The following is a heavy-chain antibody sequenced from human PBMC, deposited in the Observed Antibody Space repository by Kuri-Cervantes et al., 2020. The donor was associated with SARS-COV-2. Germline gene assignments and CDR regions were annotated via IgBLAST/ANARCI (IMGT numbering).Heavy chain of an antibody. CDR2: IYHSGST. V-gene: IGHV4-39*07. CDR3: ARDLREDAFDI. CDR1: GGSISSGSYY. J-gene: IGHJ3*02. Sequence: SETLSLTCTVSGGSISSGSYYWGWIRQPPGKGLEWIGSIYHSGSTYYNPSLKSRVTISVDTSKNQFSLKLSSVTAADTAVYYCARDLREDAFDIWGQGTMVTVSS.